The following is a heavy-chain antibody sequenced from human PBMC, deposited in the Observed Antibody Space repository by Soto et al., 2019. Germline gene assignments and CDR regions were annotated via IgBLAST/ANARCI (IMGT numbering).Heavy chain of an antibody. CDR2: ISYGGSNK. CDR1: GFTFSSYG. V-gene: IGHV3-30*18. CDR3: AKDICISPASYRLNNGSAP. Sequence: QVQLVESGGGVVQPGRSLRLSCAASGFTFSSYGMHWVRQAPGKGLEWVAVISYGGSNKYYADSVKGRFTISRDNSKKPLYLKMKNWRAEDRVVYYCAKDICISPASYRLNNGSAPGARGTRAPVPS. J-gene: IGHJ5*02. D-gene: IGHD1-20*01.